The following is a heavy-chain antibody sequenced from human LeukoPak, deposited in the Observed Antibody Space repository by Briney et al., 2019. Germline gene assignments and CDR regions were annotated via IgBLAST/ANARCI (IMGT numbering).Heavy chain of an antibody. CDR1: GFTFTSSS. V-gene: IGHV3-30*04. CDR2: ISYDIYSR. D-gene: IGHD2-8*01. J-gene: IGHJ4*02. CDR3: ARDAWSVRSYFDY. Sequence: GGSLRLSCAASGFTFTSSSMHWVRQAPGKGLEWVAVISYDIYSRYYADSVRGRFTISRDNSENTLYLQMNSLRGEDTAVYYCARDAWSVRSYFDYWGQGTLVTVSS.